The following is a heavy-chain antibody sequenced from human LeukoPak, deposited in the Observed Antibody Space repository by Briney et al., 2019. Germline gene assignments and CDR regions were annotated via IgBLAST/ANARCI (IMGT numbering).Heavy chain of an antibody. CDR2: INHSGST. Sequence: PSETLSLTCAVYGGSFSGYYWSWIRQPPGKGLEWIGEINHSGSTNYNPSLKSRVTISVDTSKNQFSLKLSSVTAADTAVYYCARDILTQWPRTSGYFDYWGQGTLVTVSS. CDR3: ARDILTQWPRTSGYFDY. CDR1: GGSFSGYY. J-gene: IGHJ4*02. D-gene: IGHD5-12*01. V-gene: IGHV4-34*01.